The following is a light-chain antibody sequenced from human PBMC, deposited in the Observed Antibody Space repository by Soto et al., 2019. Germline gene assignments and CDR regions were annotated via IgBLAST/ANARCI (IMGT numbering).Light chain of an antibody. Sequence: QSALTQPASVSGSPGQSITISCTGTSSDVGHPYNYVSWYQQHPGRAPKLLIFKVSNRPSGISGRFSGSKSGNTASLTISGLQAEDEADYYCCSFAGSFNFVFGTGTKVTVL. CDR2: KVS. J-gene: IGLJ1*01. V-gene: IGLV2-14*03. CDR1: SSDVGHPYNY. CDR3: CSFAGSFNFV.